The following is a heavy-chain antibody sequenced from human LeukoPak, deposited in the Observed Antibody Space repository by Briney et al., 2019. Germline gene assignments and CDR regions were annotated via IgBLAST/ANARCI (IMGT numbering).Heavy chain of an antibody. V-gene: IGHV3-53*01. CDR3: ARSPHPDYFDY. Sequence: GGSLRLSCAASGFTVSSNYMSWVRQAPGKGLEWVSVIYSGGSTYYADSVKGRFTISRDNSKNTLYLQMNSLRAEDTAVYYCARSPHPDYFDYWGQGTLVTVSS. CDR1: GFTVSSNY. J-gene: IGHJ4*02. CDR2: IYSGGST.